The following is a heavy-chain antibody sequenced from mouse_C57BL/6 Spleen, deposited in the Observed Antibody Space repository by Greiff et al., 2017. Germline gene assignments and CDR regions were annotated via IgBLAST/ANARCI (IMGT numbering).Heavy chain of an antibody. V-gene: IGHV1-19*01. CDR2: INPYNGGT. J-gene: IGHJ4*01. D-gene: IGHD1-1*01. Sequence: EVQLKESGPVLVKPGASVKMSCKASGYTFTDYYMNWVKQSHGKSLEWIGVINPYNGGTSYNQKFKGKATLTVDKSSSTAYMELNSLTSEDSAVYYCARSGLLLLRSSYAMDYWGQGTSVTVSS. CDR1: GYTFTDYY. CDR3: ARSGLLLLRSSYAMDY.